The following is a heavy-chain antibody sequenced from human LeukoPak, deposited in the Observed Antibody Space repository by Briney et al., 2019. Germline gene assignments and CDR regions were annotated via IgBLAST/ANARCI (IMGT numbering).Heavy chain of an antibody. D-gene: IGHD3-10*01. V-gene: IGHV3-15*01. CDR1: GFTFSNAW. CDR2: IISKTDGGTA. J-gene: IGHJ4*02. Sequence: GRSLRLSCAASGFTFSNAWMSWVRQAPGKGLEWHGRIISKTDGGTAGYAAPVKGRFTISRDDSKNTLYLQMNSLKTEDTAVYYCTTEREGYYGSGSYDYWGQGTLVTVSS. CDR3: TTEREGYYGSGSYDY.